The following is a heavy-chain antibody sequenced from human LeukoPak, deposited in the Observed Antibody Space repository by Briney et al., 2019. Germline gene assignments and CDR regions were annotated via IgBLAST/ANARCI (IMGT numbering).Heavy chain of an antibody. J-gene: IGHJ4*02. CDR2: IGSSGTNT. Sequence: GGSLRLSCVASGFIFTNYAMSWVRQAPGKGLEWVASIGSSGTNTHYADSVKGRFSISRDTATNTLYLEMNSLRADDSSLYYCAKDDFGLVPYCFDSWGQGTLVTVSS. CDR3: AKDDFGLVPYCFDS. D-gene: IGHD2-21*01. V-gene: IGHV3-23*01. CDR1: GFIFTNYA.